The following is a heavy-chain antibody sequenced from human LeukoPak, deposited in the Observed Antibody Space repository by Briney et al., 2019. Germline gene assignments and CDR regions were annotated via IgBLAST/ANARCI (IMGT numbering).Heavy chain of an antibody. CDR3: ARARYRENSYGYAGGFYYMDV. CDR2: ISYSGSS. CDR1: GGSTSNYY. D-gene: IGHD5-18*01. V-gene: IGHV4-59*01. Sequence: SETLSLTCTVSGGSTSNYYWSWIRQPPGKGLEWIGYISYSGSSNSHPSLKSRVTISVDMSQTQVYLELSSVTAADTAVYYCARARYRENSYGYAGGFYYMDVWGKGTTVTVSS. J-gene: IGHJ6*03.